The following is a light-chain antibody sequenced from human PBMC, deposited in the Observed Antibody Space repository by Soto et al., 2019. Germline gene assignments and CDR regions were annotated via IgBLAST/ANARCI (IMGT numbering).Light chain of an antibody. CDR2: GAS. Sequence: EIVLTQSPGTLSLSPGERATLSCRASQSVSSSYLAWYQQKPDQAHTLLIYGASSRATGIPDWFSGSWSATYFTLTSSRLEPEYVAVYYCQQYGSSLLTFGQGTKVEIK. J-gene: IGKJ1*01. V-gene: IGKV3-20*01. CDR1: QSVSSSY. CDR3: QQYGSSLLT.